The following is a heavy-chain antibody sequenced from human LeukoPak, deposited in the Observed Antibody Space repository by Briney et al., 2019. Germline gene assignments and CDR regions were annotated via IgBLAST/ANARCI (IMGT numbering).Heavy chain of an antibody. CDR2: LYDSGST. CDR3: ARLGNILVRLYYMDV. J-gene: IGHJ6*03. V-gene: IGHV4-4*07. Sequence: SETLSLTCTVSGASISNLYLSWIRQPAGKGLEWIGRLYDSGSTNYNPSLKSRVTMSVDTSTNQFFLKMTSVTAADTGVYSCARLGNILVRLYYMDVWGKGTTVTISS. D-gene: IGHD3-10*01. CDR1: GASISNLY.